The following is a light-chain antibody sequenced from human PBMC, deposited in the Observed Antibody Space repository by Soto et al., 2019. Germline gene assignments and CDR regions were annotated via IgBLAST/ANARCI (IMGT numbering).Light chain of an antibody. Sequence: QSVLTQPPSASGTPGHRVTISCSGSSSNIGSNYVYWYQQLPGTAPKLLIYRNNQRPSGVPDRFSGSKSGTSASLAISGLRSEDEADYYCAAWDDSLSAPYVFGTGTKVTVL. CDR3: AAWDDSLSAPYV. CDR2: RNN. V-gene: IGLV1-47*01. CDR1: SSNIGSNY. J-gene: IGLJ1*01.